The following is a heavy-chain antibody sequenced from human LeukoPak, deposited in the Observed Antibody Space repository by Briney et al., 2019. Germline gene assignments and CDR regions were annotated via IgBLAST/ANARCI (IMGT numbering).Heavy chain of an antibody. Sequence: GGSLRLSCAASGFTFSSYGMSWVRQAPGKGLEWVSAISGGGSTYYADSVKGRFTISRDNSKNTLYLQMNSLRAEDTAVYYCAKVGRLGEFDYWGQGTLVTVSS. J-gene: IGHJ4*02. CDR2: ISGGGST. CDR3: AKVGRLGEFDY. D-gene: IGHD3-16*01. V-gene: IGHV3-23*01. CDR1: GFTFSSYG.